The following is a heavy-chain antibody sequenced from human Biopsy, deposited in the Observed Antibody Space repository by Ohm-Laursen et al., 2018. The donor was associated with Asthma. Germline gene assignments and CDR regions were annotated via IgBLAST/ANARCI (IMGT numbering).Heavy chain of an antibody. D-gene: IGHD5-12*01. CDR2: LSYDGREK. V-gene: IGHV3-30*18. CDR1: GFRLGDYG. Sequence: SLRLSCAASGFRLGDYGMHWVRQAPGKGLEWVALLSYDGREKYSSDSVKGRFTISRDKSKNMLFLQMSSLRVEDTAIYYCAKRRGYSGHDNDYWGQGTLVIVSS. J-gene: IGHJ4*02. CDR3: AKRRGYSGHDNDY.